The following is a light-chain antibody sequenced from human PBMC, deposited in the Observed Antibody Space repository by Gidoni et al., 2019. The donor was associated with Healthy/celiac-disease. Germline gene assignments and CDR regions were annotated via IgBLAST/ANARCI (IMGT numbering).Light chain of an antibody. J-gene: IGKJ1*01. Sequence: DIQMTQSPFSLSASVGDRVTITCRANQSSTSYLNWYQQKPGKAPKLLIYSASNLQSGVPSRFSGSGSGTDLTLTISSLQPEDFGTYYCQQSYNTLWTFGQGTKVEIK. CDR3: QQSYNTLWT. CDR2: SAS. V-gene: IGKV1-39*01. CDR1: QSSTSY.